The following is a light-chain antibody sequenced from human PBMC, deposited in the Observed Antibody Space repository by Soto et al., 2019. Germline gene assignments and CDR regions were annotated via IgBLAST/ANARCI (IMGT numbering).Light chain of an antibody. Sequence: QSVLTQPPSVSAAPGQKVTISCSGSSSNIGNNYVSWYQQLPGPAPKLLIYDNNKRPSGIPDRFSGSKSGTSATLGITGLQTGDEADYYCGTWDSSLSAEWVFGGGTKLTVL. CDR2: DNN. CDR3: GTWDSSLSAEWV. CDR1: SSNIGNNY. V-gene: IGLV1-51*01. J-gene: IGLJ3*02.